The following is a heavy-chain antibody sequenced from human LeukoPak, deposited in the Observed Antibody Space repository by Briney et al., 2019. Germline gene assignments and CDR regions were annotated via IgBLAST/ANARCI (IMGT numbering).Heavy chain of an antibody. CDR1: GFTFNEFG. J-gene: IGHJ4*02. Sequence: GRSLRLSRAASGFTFNEFGVHWVRQAPGQGLEWVALIWYDGSNKYYADSVKGRFTISRDNSKNTVYLQMNSLGVEDTAIYYCARDRPTGSYYSIEYWGQGTLATVSS. V-gene: IGHV3-33*01. D-gene: IGHD1-26*01. CDR3: ARDRPTGSYYSIEY. CDR2: IWYDGSNK.